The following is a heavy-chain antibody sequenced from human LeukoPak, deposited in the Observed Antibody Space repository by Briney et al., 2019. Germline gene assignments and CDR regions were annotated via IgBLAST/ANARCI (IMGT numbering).Heavy chain of an antibody. CDR1: VGTFSSYA. Sequence: SVKVSCKASVGTFSSYAISWVRQAPGQGLEWMGGIIPIFGTANYAQKFQGRVTITADESTSTAYMELSSLRSEDTAVYYCARARELGYCSGGSCYSRYYFDYWGQGTLVTVSS. D-gene: IGHD2-15*01. V-gene: IGHV1-69*13. J-gene: IGHJ4*02. CDR3: ARARELGYCSGGSCYSRYYFDY. CDR2: IIPIFGTA.